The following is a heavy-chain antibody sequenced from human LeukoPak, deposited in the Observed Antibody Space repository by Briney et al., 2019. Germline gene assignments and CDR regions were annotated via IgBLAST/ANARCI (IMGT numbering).Heavy chain of an antibody. V-gene: IGHV4-4*02. CDR2: IYHSGST. D-gene: IGHD3-22*01. CDR3: ARGKYYYDSRPVAGWYFDY. CDR1: GGSISSSNW. J-gene: IGHJ4*02. Sequence: SETLSLTCAVFGGSISSSNWWSWVRQPPGKGLEWIGEIYHSGSTNYNPSLKSRVTISVDKSKNQFSLKLTSVTAADTAVYYCARGKYYYDSRPVAGWYFDYWGQGTLVTVSS.